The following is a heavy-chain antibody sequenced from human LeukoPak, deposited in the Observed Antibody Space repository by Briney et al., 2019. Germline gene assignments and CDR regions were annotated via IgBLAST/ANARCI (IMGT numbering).Heavy chain of an antibody. CDR2: IYHSGST. V-gene: IGHV4-30-2*01. Sequence: KTSETLSLTCAVSGGSISSGGYSWSWLRQPPGKGLEWIGYIYHSGSTYYNPSLKSRVTISVDRSKNQFSLKLSSVTAADTAVYYCAREFSKGHWFDPWGQGTLVTVSS. CDR3: AREFSKGHWFDP. CDR1: GGSISSGGYS. J-gene: IGHJ5*02.